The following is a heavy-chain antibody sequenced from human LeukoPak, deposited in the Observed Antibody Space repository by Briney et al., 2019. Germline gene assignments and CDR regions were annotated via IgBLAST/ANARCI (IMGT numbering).Heavy chain of an antibody. D-gene: IGHD4-23*01. CDR1: GVSIRSHY. CDR3: ARNFGGNHEMEHRFDP. Sequence: SETLSLTCTVSGVSIRSHYWSWIRQVPGKGLEWIGYIYYRGSSNYNPSLMRRVTISVDTSKNQFSLKLRSVTAADTAVYYCARNFGGNHEMEHRFDPWGQGTLVTVSS. V-gene: IGHV4-59*08. J-gene: IGHJ5*02. CDR2: IYYRGSS.